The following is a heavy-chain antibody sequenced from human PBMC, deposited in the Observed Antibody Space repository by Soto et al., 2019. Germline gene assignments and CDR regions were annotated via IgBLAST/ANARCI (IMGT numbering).Heavy chain of an antibody. V-gene: IGHV1-3*01. D-gene: IGHD3-9*01. CDR2: INAGNGNT. CDR3: ARDVRCYDILTGGPYFDY. J-gene: IGHJ4*02. Sequence: ASVKVSCKASGYTFTSYAMHWVRQAPGQRLEWMGWINAGNGNTKYSQKFQGRVTITRDTSASTAYMELSSLRSEDTAVYYCARDVRCYDILTGGPYFDYWGQGTLVTVSS. CDR1: GYTFTSYA.